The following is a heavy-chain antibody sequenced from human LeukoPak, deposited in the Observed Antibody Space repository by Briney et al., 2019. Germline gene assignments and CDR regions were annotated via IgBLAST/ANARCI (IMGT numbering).Heavy chain of an antibody. V-gene: IGHV1-8*01. CDR3: ARDPHLSSGYYGWMAFDI. J-gene: IGHJ3*02. CDR1: GYTFTSYD. Sequence: GASVKVSCKASGYTFTSYDINWVRQATGQGLEWMGWMNPNSGNTGYAQKFQGRVTMTRNTSISTAYMELSSLRSEDTAVYYCARDPHLSSGYYGWMAFDIWGQGTMVTVSS. D-gene: IGHD3-22*01. CDR2: MNPNSGNT.